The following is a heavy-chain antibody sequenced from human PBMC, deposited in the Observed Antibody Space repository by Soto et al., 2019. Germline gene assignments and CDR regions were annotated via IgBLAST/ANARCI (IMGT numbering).Heavy chain of an antibody. D-gene: IGHD2-15*01. Sequence: QVQLQESGPGLVKPSQTLSLTCSVSGGSISSGGYYWSWIRQQPGKGLEWIGYIYYSGSTYYNPSLKSRVTISVDTSKNQFSLKLSSVTAADTAVYYCARVYCSGGSCYEFDYWGQGTLVTVSS. V-gene: IGHV4-31*03. CDR3: ARVYCSGGSCYEFDY. CDR1: GGSISSGGYY. J-gene: IGHJ4*02. CDR2: IYYSGST.